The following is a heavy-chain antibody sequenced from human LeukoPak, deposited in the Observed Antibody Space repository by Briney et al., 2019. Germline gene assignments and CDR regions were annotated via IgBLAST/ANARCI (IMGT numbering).Heavy chain of an antibody. J-gene: IGHJ4*02. CDR2: IDWNGANT. D-gene: IGHD3-16*01. CDR1: GFTFDDYG. Sequence: GGSLTLSCAASGFTFDDYGMSWVRQAPGKGLECVSSIDWNGANTAYADSVKGRFTISRDNTKKSLYLQLNSLRAEDTAVYYCAKDSGMMITFGGVIGSLYWGQGALVTVSS. V-gene: IGHV3-20*04. CDR3: AKDSGMMITFGGVIGSLY.